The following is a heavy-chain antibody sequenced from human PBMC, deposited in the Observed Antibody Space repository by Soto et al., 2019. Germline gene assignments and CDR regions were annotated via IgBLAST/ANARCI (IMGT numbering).Heavy chain of an antibody. V-gene: IGHV3-7*03. CDR3: ASSGYSYGLLPLGY. J-gene: IGHJ4*02. Sequence: EVQLVESGGGLVQPGGSLRLSCAASGFTFSSYWMSWVRQAPGKGLEWVANIKQDGSEKYYVDSVKGRFTISRDNAKNSLYLQMNSLRAEDTAVYYCASSGYSYGLLPLGYWGQGTLVTVSS. CDR2: IKQDGSEK. CDR1: GFTFSSYW. D-gene: IGHD5-18*01.